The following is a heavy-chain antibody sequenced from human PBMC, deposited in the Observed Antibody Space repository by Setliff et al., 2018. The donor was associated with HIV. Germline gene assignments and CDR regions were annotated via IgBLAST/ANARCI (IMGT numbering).Heavy chain of an antibody. V-gene: IGHV1-2*02. CDR2: INPNSGGT. CDR1: GYTFTDYY. CDR3: ARDSMGSPLYYYYKDV. Sequence: GASVKVSCKASGYTFTDYYIHWVRQAPGQGLEWMGWINPNSGGTKYGQKFQGRVTMTRDTSISTAYMELSRLRSDDTAVYYCARDSMGSPLYYYYKDVWGKGTTVTVSS. J-gene: IGHJ6*03. D-gene: IGHD2-8*01.